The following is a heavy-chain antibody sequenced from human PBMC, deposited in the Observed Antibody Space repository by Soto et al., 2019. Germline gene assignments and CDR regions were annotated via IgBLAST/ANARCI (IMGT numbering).Heavy chain of an antibody. CDR2: IYHTGST. D-gene: IGHD3-22*01. CDR3: ARHLLVVNGGDAFDI. V-gene: IGHV4-39*01. Sequence: PSETLSLTCTVSGASIRSESYYWGWIRQPPGKGLEWIGTIYHTGSTNYNPSLKSRVTISLDASKNQFSLKLSSVTAADTAVYYCARHLLVVNGGDAFDIWGQGTMDTVSS. CDR1: GASIRSESYY. J-gene: IGHJ3*02.